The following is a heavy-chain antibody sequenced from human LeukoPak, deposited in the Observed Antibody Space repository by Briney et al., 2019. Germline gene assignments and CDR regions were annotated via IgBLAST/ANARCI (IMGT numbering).Heavy chain of an antibody. V-gene: IGHV1-69*05. J-gene: IGHJ5*02. Sequence: SVKVSCKASGGTFSSYAISWVRQAPGQGLEWMGGIIPIFGTANYAQKFQGRVTITTDESTSTAYMELSSLRSEDTAVYYCARERGTANNWFDPWGQGTLVTVSS. D-gene: IGHD5-18*01. CDR1: GGTFSSYA. CDR2: IIPIFGTA. CDR3: ARERGTANNWFDP.